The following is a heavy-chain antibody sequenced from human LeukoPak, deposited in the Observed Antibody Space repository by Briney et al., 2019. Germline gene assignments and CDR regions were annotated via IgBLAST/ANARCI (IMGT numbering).Heavy chain of an antibody. CDR2: VSSDGSID. CDR1: GFTFSSYG. D-gene: IGHD6-19*01. CDR3: AKGGIAVTSTSVYYYMDV. Sequence: GGSLRLSCAASGFTFSSYGMHWVRQPPGKGLEWVAVVSSDGSIDYYADSVKGRFTISRDNSKNTLYLLMNSLRAEDTALYYCAKGGIAVTSTSVYYYMDVWGKGTTVTISS. J-gene: IGHJ6*03. V-gene: IGHV3-30*18.